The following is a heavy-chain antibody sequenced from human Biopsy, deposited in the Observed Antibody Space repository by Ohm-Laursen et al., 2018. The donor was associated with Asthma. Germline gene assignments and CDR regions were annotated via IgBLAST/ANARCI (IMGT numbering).Heavy chain of an antibody. J-gene: IGHJ4*02. CDR3: AKRRGYSGHDNDY. CDR2: ISYDGNHK. Sequence: SLRLSCASSGFTVSRDHMFWVRQAPGKGLEWVAVISYDGNHKFYEDSVKGRFTISRDNSKNTLYLQMNSLRTEDTAVYYCAKRRGYSGHDNDYWGQGTLVIVSS. D-gene: IGHD5-12*01. CDR1: GFTVSRDH. V-gene: IGHV3-30*18.